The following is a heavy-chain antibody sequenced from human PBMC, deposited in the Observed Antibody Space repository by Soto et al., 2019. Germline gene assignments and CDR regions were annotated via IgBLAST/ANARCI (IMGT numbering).Heavy chain of an antibody. CDR2: ISAYNGNT. D-gene: IGHD5-12*01. Sequence: QVQLVQSGAEVKKPGASVKVSCKASGYTFTSYGISWVRQAPGQGLEWMGWISAYNGNTNYAQKLQGRVTMTTDTATSTAYMELRSLRSDETAVDYCARTTSSGYDYYYYYGMDVWGQGTTVTVSS. V-gene: IGHV1-18*01. CDR1: GYTFTSYG. J-gene: IGHJ6*02. CDR3: ARTTSSGYDYYYYYGMDV.